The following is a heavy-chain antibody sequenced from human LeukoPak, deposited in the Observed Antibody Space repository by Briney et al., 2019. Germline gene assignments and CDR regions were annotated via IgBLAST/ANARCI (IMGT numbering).Heavy chain of an antibody. V-gene: IGHV3-23*01. Sequence: GGSLRLSCAASGFTFSSYALNWVRQAPGKGLEWVSGISSSSKTYYADSVKGRFTISRDNSKNTLYLQMNSLRAEDTAVYYCARAGGNYYYDYWGQGTLVTVSS. CDR3: ARAGGNYYYDY. CDR1: GFTFSSYA. J-gene: IGHJ4*02. CDR2: ISSSSKT. D-gene: IGHD4-23*01.